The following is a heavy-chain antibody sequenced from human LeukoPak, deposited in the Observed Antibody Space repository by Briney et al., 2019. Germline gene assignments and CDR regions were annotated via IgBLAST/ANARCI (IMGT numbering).Heavy chain of an antibody. D-gene: IGHD6-13*01. Sequence: GGSLRLSCAASGFTVSSNYMSWVRQAPGKGLEWVSVMYSGGSTYYADSVKGRFTISRDNSKNTLYLQMNSLRAEDTAVYYCARVPPQQLELVDWGQGTLVTVSS. CDR2: MYSGGST. CDR3: ARVPPQQLELVD. V-gene: IGHV3-53*01. J-gene: IGHJ4*02. CDR1: GFTVSSNY.